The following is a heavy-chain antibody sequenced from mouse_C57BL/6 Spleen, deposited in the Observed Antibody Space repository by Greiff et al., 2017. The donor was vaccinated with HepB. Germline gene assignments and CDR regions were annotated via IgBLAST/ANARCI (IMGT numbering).Heavy chain of an antibody. CDR1: GFTFTDYY. Sequence: EVKLMESGGGLVQPGGSLSLSCAASGFTFTDYYMSWVRQPPGKALEWLGFIRNKANGYTTEYSASVKGRFTISRDTSQSILYLQMNALRAEDSATYDCARDYDWFAYWGQGTLVTVSA. V-gene: IGHV7-3*01. CDR3: ARDYDWFAY. J-gene: IGHJ3*01. CDR2: IRNKANGYTT. D-gene: IGHD2-12*01.